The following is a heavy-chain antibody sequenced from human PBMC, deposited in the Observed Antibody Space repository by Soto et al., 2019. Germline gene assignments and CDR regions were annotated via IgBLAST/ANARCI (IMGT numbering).Heavy chain of an antibody. CDR2: IYYSGST. J-gene: IGHJ6*03. CDR1: GGSISSYY. D-gene: IGHD2-2*01. Sequence: PSETLSLTCTVSGGSISSYYWSWIRQPPGKGLGWIGYIYYSGSTNYNPSLKSRVTISVDTSKNQFSLKLSSVTAADTAVYYCARGGDIVVALAADLGYYYYYMDVWGKGTTVTVSS. V-gene: IGHV4-59*01. CDR3: ARGGDIVVALAADLGYYYYYMDV.